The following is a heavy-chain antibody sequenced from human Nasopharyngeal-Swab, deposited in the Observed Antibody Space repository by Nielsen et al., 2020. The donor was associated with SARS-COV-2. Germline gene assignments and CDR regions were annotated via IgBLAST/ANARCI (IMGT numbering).Heavy chain of an antibody. J-gene: IGHJ6*03. CDR2: IYPGDSDT. V-gene: IGHV5-51*01. CDR3: ARASIGARTVGYYMDV. Sequence: KVSCKGSGYSFTNYWIGWVRQMPGKGLEWMGIIYPGDSDTRYSPSFQGQVTISADKSISTAYLQWSSLKDSDTAMYYCARASIGARTVGYYMDVWGEGTTVTVSS. CDR1: GYSFTNYW. D-gene: IGHD6-6*01.